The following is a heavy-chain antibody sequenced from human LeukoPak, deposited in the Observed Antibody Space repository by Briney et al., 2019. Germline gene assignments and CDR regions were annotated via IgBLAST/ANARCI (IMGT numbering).Heavy chain of an antibody. V-gene: IGHV3-66*01. CDR1: GFTVSSNY. CDR3: ARDLYGDYEDY. Sequence: PGGSLRLSCAASGFTVSSNYMSWVRQAPGKGLEWGSVIYSGGSTYYADSVKGRFTISRDNSKNTLYLQMNSLRAEDTAVYYCARDLYGDYEDYWGQGTLVTVSS. J-gene: IGHJ4*02. D-gene: IGHD4-17*01. CDR2: IYSGGST.